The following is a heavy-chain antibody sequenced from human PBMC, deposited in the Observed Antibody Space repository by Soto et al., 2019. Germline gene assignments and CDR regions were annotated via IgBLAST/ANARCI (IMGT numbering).Heavy chain of an antibody. D-gene: IGHD2-8*01. V-gene: IGHV2-5*01. CDR3: AHNVFSPQKIDY. J-gene: IGHJ4*02. Sequence: SGPTLVNPTQTLTLTCTFSGFSLSTSGVGVGWIRQPPGKALEWLALIYWNGGERYSPSLKSRLTITKDTSKNQVVLTMTNMDPVDTATYYCAHNVFSPQKIDYWGPGTLVTVSS. CDR2: IYWNGGE. CDR1: GFSLSTSGVG.